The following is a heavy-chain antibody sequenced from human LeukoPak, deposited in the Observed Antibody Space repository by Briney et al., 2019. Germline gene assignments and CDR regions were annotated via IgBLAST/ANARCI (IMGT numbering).Heavy chain of an antibody. Sequence: PSETLSLTCTVSGYSISSGYYWGWIRQPAGKGLEWIGRIYTSGSTNYNPSLKSRVTMSVDTSKNQFSLKLSSVTAADTAVYYCARGGPITGTESYDYWGQGTLVTVSS. CDR3: ARGGPITGTESYDY. J-gene: IGHJ4*01. V-gene: IGHV4-4*07. CDR1: GYSISSGYY. D-gene: IGHD1-7*01. CDR2: IYTSGST.